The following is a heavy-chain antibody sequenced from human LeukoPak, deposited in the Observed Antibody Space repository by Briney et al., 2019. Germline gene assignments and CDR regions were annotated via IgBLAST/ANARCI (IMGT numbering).Heavy chain of an antibody. CDR2: ISGSGGST. CDR1: GFTFSSYA. J-gene: IGHJ4*02. D-gene: IGHD1-26*01. Sequence: GGSLRLSCAASGFTFSSYAMIWVRQAPGKGLEWVSAISGSGGSTYYADSVKGRFTISRDNSKNTLYLQMNSLRAEDTAVYYCAKDVGKWESLHFFDYWGQGTLVTVSS. V-gene: IGHV3-23*01. CDR3: AKDVGKWESLHFFDY.